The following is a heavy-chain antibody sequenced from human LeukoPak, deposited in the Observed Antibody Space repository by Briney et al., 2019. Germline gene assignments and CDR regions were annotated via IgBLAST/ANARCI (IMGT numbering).Heavy chain of an antibody. CDR2: IYYSGST. D-gene: IGHD1-26*01. J-gene: IGHJ3*01. CDR3: AEYSGSS. V-gene: IGHV4-61*01. Sequence: PSETLFLTCIVSGASISNNNYYWSWIRQPPGKGLEWIGYIYYSGSTNYNPSLKSRVTISVDTSKNQFSLKLSSVTAADTAVYYCAEYSGSSWGQGTMVTVSS. CDR1: GASISNNNYY.